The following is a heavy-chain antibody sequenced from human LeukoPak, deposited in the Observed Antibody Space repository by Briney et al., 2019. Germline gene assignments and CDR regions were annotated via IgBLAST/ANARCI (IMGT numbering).Heavy chain of an antibody. V-gene: IGHV1-3*01. J-gene: IGHJ4*02. CDR2: INAGNGNT. CDR1: GYIFTDYA. CDR3: ARGRWSTATASYCFDF. D-gene: IGHD5/OR15-5a*01. Sequence: GASVKVSCKASGYIFTDYAINWMRQAPGVRLEWMGWINAGNGNTKYSQKFQGRVTITRDRSASTAYMELSSLRSEDTAVYYCARGRWSTATASYCFDFWGQGTLVTVS.